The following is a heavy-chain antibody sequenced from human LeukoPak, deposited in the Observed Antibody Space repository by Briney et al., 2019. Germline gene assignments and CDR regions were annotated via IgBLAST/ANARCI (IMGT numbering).Heavy chain of an antibody. V-gene: IGHV3-64D*06. CDR1: GFTFSSSA. CDR2: ISSNGGST. D-gene: IGHD3-10*01. Sequence: GRSLRLSCSPSGFTFSSSAMHWVRQAPGKGLEYVSAISSNGGSTYYADSVKGRFTISRDNSKNTLYLQMSSLRAEDTAVYYCVKDARGYFDYWGQGTLVTVSS. CDR3: VKDARGYFDY. J-gene: IGHJ4*02.